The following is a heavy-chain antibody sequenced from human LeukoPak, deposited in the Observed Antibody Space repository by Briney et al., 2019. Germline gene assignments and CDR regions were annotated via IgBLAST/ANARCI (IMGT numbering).Heavy chain of an antibody. CDR1: GFTFSDYA. D-gene: IGHD5-24*01. V-gene: IGHV3-30-3*01. J-gene: IGHJ4*02. Sequence: GSSLRLSCAASGFTFSDYAVHWVRQAPGKGLEWVAIISYDGSNKEYADSVKGRFTISRDNSKKTLYLQMNSLRVEDTAVYYCARDPRWLQCFDYWGQGTLVTVPS. CDR2: ISYDGSNK. CDR3: ARDPRWLQCFDY.